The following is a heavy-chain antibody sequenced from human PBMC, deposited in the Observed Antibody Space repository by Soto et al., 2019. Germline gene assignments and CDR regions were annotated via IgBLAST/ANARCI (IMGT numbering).Heavy chain of an antibody. CDR2: ISVYKGNT. D-gene: IGHD6-19*01. CDR3: ASERHKYSSGWYGVDY. V-gene: IGHV1-18*01. J-gene: IGHJ4*02. CDR1: GFTLNTYA. Sequence: QVQLVQSGAEVMKPGASVKVSCKTSGFTLNTYAISWVRQAPGQGLEWMGWISVYKGNTNYAQKFQDRVSMTTDTSTTTAYMELRGLRSDDTAVYYCASERHKYSSGWYGVDYWGQGTLVTVSS.